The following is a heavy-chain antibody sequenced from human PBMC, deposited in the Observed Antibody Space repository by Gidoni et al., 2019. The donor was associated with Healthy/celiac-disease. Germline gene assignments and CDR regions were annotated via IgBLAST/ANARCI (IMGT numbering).Heavy chain of an antibody. CDR1: GFTFSSYG. CDR2: IWYDGSNK. V-gene: IGHV3-33*01. CDR3: ARDLYDILTGYNIRYYYYGMDV. D-gene: IGHD3-9*01. J-gene: IGHJ6*02. Sequence: QVQLVESGGGVVQPGRSLRLSCAASGFTFSSYGMPWVRQAPGKGLEWVAVIWYDGSNKYYADSVKGRFTISRDNSKNTLYLQMNSLRAEDTAVYYCARDLYDILTGYNIRYYYYGMDVWGQGTTVTVSS.